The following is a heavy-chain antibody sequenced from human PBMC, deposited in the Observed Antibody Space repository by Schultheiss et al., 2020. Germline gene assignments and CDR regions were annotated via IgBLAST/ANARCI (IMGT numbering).Heavy chain of an antibody. V-gene: IGHV3-13*05. CDR3: ARDKLELGPYYYYGMDV. CDR1: GFTFSYYD. Sequence: GGSLRLSCAASGFTFSYYDMHWVRQSTGKGLEWVSGTDTAGNPYYPDSVQGRFTISRENAKSSLYLQMNSLRAEDTAVYYCARDKLELGPYYYYGMDVWGKGTTVTVSS. CDR2: TDTAGNP. D-gene: IGHD1-7*01. J-gene: IGHJ6*04.